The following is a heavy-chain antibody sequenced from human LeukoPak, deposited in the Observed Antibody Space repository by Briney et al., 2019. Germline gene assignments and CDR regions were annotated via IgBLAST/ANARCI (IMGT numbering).Heavy chain of an antibody. CDR3: ARGYDFWSGYRPDY. CDR2: INPNSGGT. V-gene: IGHV1-2*02. D-gene: IGHD3-3*01. CDR1: GYTFTGYY. J-gene: IGHJ4*02. Sequence: GASVKVSCKASGYTFTGYYMHWVRQAPGQGLEWMGWINPNSGGTNYAQKFQGRVTMTRDTSISTAYMELSRLRSDDTAVYYYARGYDFWSGYRPDYWGQGTLVTVSS.